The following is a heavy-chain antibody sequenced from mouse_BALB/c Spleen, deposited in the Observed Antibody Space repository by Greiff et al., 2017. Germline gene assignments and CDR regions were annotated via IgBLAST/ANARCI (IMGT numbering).Heavy chain of an antibody. CDR1: GYTFTSYY. CDR3: AREEKITTATFAMDY. D-gene: IGHD1-2*01. CDR2: INPSNGGT. J-gene: IGHJ4*01. V-gene: IGHV1S81*02. Sequence: QVQLQQSGAELVKPGASVKLSCKASGYTFTSYYMYWVKQRPGQGLEWIGEINPSNGGTNFNEKFKSKATLTVDKSSSTAYMQLSSLTSEDSAVYYCAREEKITTATFAMDYWGQGTSVTVSS.